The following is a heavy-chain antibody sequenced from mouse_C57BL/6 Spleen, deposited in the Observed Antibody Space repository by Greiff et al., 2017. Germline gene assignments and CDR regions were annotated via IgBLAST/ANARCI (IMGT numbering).Heavy chain of an antibody. J-gene: IGHJ1*03. V-gene: IGHV3-6*01. Sequence: EVKLMESGPGLVKPSQSLSLTCSVTGYSITSGYYWNWIRQFPGNKLEWMGYISYDGSNNYNPSLKNRISITRDTYKNQFFLKLNSVTTEDTATYYCARGGYFDVWGTGTTVTVSS. CDR3: ARGGYFDV. CDR2: ISYDGSN. CDR1: GYSITSGYY.